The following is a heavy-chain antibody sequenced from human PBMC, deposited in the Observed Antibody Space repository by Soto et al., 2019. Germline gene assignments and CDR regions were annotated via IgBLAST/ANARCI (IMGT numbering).Heavy chain of an antibody. Sequence: ETLSLTCTVSGGSISSYYWSWIRQPPGKGLEWIGNIYYSGSTNYKPSLKSRVNISVDTTKNQFSLKLSSVNAADAAVYYCARFNTRLYYDFRSGYYYMDVWGKVTTVPVSS. CDR1: GGSISSYY. V-gene: IGHV4-59*01. J-gene: IGHJ6*03. CDR2: IYYSGST. D-gene: IGHD3-3*01. CDR3: ARFNTRLYYDFRSGYYYMDV.